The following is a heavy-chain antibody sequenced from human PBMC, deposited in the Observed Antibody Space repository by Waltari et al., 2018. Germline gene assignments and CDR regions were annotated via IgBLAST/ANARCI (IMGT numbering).Heavy chain of an antibody. Sequence: VQLVESGGGLVQPGGTLRLSCAAVGFRLGASWMSWVRQAPGGGLVWVGNIKLEGSATYVADSVNGRLSVSRDNAKNALFLHMNNLRVEDTAVYFCARGSASYVRVWDSWGQGTLVTVSS. CDR3: ARGSASYVRVWDS. V-gene: IGHV3-7*03. CDR1: GFRLGASW. J-gene: IGHJ5*02. D-gene: IGHD1-26*01. CDR2: IKLEGSAT.